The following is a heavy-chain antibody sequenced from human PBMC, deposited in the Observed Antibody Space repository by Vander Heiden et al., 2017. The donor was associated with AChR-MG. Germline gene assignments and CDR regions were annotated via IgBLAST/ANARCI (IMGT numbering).Heavy chain of an antibody. D-gene: IGHD2-2*01. CDR2: IYYAGST. V-gene: IGHV4-31*03. CDR1: GGSISSGAYY. J-gene: IGHJ4*02. CDR3: AGLVVVPSADYFDY. Sequence: QVQLQESGPGLLKPSQTLPLPCPVPGGSISSGAYYWSWIRQHPGKGLELIGYIYYAGSTYYNPSLKSRVTISVDTSKNQFSLKLSSVTAADTAVYYCAGLVVVPSADYFDYWGQGALVTVSS.